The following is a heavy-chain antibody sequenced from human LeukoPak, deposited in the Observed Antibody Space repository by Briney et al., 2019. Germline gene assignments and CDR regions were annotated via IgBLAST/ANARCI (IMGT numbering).Heavy chain of an antibody. V-gene: IGHV3-74*01. J-gene: IGHJ4*02. D-gene: IGHD6-25*01. Sequence: GGSLRLSCAASGFTFSSYWMHWVRQAPGKGLVWVSRINSDGSSTSYADSVKGRFTISRDNSKNTLYLQMNSLRAGDTAIYYCAKDRRLASFDYGGQGTLVTVSS. CDR3: AKDRRLASFDY. CDR1: GFTFSSYW. CDR2: INSDGSST.